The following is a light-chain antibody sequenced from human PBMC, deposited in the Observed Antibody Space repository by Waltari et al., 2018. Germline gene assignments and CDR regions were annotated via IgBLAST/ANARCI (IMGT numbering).Light chain of an antibody. Sequence: EIVLTQSPANLSLFPGERATLSCRASQTFRSAFVWYQQKAGQAPRLLIYDASNRATGVPDRFSGSGSGTDFTLTINNLEAEDFGVYYCQQRGNWPPFTFGQGTRLEAK. CDR2: DAS. V-gene: IGKV3-11*01. CDR3: QQRGNWPPFT. CDR1: QTFRSA. J-gene: IGKJ5*01.